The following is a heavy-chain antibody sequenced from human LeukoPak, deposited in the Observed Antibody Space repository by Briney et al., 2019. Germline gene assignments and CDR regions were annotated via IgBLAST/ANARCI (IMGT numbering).Heavy chain of an antibody. CDR3: ARVYSVVTTRAYFDY. CDR1: GGSISSYY. CDR2: IYYSGST. Sequence: PSETLSLTCTVSGGSISSYYWSWIRQPPGKGLEWIGYIYYSGSTNYNPSLKSRVTISVDTSKNQFSLKLSSVTAADTAVYYCARVYSVVTTRAYFDYWGQGTLVTVSS. J-gene: IGHJ4*02. D-gene: IGHD4-23*01. V-gene: IGHV4-59*01.